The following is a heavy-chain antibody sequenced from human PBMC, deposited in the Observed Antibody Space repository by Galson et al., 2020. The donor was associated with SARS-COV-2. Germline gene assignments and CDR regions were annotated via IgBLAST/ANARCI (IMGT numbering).Heavy chain of an antibody. Sequence: GGSLRLSCAASGFTFSSYDMHWVRQATGKGLEWVSAIGTAGDTYYPGSVKGRFTISRENAKNSLYLQMNSLRAGDTAVYYCARDLWAAAGTSSYYYYGMDVWGQGTTVTVSS. CDR3: ARDLWAAAGTSSYYYYGMDV. J-gene: IGHJ6*02. V-gene: IGHV3-13*01. CDR2: IGTAGDT. D-gene: IGHD6-13*01. CDR1: GFTFSSYD.